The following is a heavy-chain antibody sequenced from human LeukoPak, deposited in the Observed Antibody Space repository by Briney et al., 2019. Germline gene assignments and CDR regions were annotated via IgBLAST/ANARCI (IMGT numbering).Heavy chain of an antibody. J-gene: IGHJ4*02. D-gene: IGHD2-15*01. CDR2: IHHSGGT. CDR1: GFTFSSYS. CDR3: ARRSGGMGGYFD. Sequence: GSLRLSCAASGFTFSSYSMNWVRQPPGKGLEWIGTIHHSGGTYHSPSLESRVTISVDTSKNQFSLKLTSVTAADTAVYYCARRSGGMGGYFDWGQGTLVTVSS. V-gene: IGHV4-38-2*01.